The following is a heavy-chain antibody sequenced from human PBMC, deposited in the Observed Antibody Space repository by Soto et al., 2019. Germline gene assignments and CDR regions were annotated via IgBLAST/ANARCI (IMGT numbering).Heavy chain of an antibody. V-gene: IGHV3-21*01. CDR3: AREDGIVGSSSAFDY. CDR2: INGRSNYI. J-gene: IGHJ4*02. Sequence: GGSLRLSCAFSGFTFSTFTMSWVRQAPGKGLEWVSSINGRSNYIYYADSVKGRFTISRDNAKNSLYLQMNSLRAEDTAVYFCAREDGIVGSSSAFDYWGQGTLVTVSS. CDR1: GFTFSTFT. D-gene: IGHD1-26*01.